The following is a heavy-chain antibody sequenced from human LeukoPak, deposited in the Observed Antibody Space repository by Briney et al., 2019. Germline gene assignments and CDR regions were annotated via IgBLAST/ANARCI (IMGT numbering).Heavy chain of an antibody. CDR3: ATSITMIVGWFDY. CDR2: ISGSGGST. CDR1: GFTFSSYA. J-gene: IGHJ4*02. D-gene: IGHD3-22*01. Sequence: PGGSLRLSCAASGFTFSSYAMSWVRQAPGKGLEWVSAISGSGGSTYYADSVKGRFTISRDNSKNTLYLQMNSLRAEDTAVYYCATSITMIVGWFDYWGQGTLVTVSS. V-gene: IGHV3-23*01.